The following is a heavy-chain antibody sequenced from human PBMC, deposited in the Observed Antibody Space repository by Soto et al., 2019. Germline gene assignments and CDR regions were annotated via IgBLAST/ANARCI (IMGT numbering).Heavy chain of an antibody. CDR1: GFTFSSYW. J-gene: IGHJ6*02. CDR3: ARDQSGSYYYYYGMDV. D-gene: IGHD1-26*01. CDR2: INSDGSST. Sequence: PGGSLRLSCAASGFTFSSYWMHWVRQAPGKGLVWVSRINSDGSSTSYADSVKGRFTISRDNAKNTLYLQMNSLRADDTAVYYCARDQSGSYYYYYGMDVWGQGTTGTVS. V-gene: IGHV3-74*01.